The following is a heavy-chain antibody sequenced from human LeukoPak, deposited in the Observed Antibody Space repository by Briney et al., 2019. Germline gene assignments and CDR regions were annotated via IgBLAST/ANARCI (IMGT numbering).Heavy chain of an antibody. Sequence: ASVKVSCKASGYTFTGYYMHWVRQAPGQGLEWMGWINPNSGGTNYAQKFQGRVTMTRDTSISTAYMELSRLRSDDTAVYYCARSGRRDGYNYRLGVYYFDYWGQGTLVTVSS. CDR3: ARSGRRDGYNYRLGVYYFDY. CDR1: GYTFTGYY. D-gene: IGHD5-24*01. J-gene: IGHJ4*02. V-gene: IGHV1-2*02. CDR2: INPNSGGT.